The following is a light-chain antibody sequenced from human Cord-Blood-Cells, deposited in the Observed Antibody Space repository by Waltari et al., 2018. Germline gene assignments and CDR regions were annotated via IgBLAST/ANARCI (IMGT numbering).Light chain of an antibody. CDR1: SSDVGGYNS. Sequence: QSALTQPPSASGSPGQSVTISCTGTSSDVGGYNSVSWYQQHPGKAPKLMIYEVSKRPSGVPHRFSGAKSGNTASLPVSGLQAEDEADYYCSSYAGSNDWGVFGGGTKLTVL. V-gene: IGLV2-8*01. J-gene: IGLJ2*01. CDR2: EVS. CDR3: SSYAGSNDWGV.